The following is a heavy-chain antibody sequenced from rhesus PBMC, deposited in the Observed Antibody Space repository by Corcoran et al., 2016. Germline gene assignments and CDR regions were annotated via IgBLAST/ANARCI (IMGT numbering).Heavy chain of an antibody. CDR3: ARHYGSYDY. D-gene: IGHD4-4*01. J-gene: IGHJ4*01. V-gene: IGHV4-122*02. CDR1: GGSISSSYYY. CDR2: ISYSGST. Sequence: QVQLQESGPGLVKPSETLSLTCAVSGGSISSSYYYWSWIRQAPGKGLEWIGYISYSGSTIYNPYLKSRFTISRDTSKNQFSLKLSSVTAADTAVYYCARHYGSYDYWGQGVLVTVSS.